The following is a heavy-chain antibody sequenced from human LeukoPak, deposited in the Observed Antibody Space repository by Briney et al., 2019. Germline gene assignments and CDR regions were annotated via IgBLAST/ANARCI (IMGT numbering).Heavy chain of an antibody. D-gene: IGHD3-22*01. Sequence: SETLSLTCAVYGGSFSGYYWSWIRQPPGKGLEWIGEINHSGSTNYNPSLKRRVTISVDTSKNQFSLKLSSVTAADTAVYYCARGAPDYYDSSGYYYVRWFDPWGQGTLVTVSS. CDR3: ARGAPDYYDSSGYYYVRWFDP. V-gene: IGHV4-34*01. CDR2: INHSGST. CDR1: GGSFSGYY. J-gene: IGHJ5*02.